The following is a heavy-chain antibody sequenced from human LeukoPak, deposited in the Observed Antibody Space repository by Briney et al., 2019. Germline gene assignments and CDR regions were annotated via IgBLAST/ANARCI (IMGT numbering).Heavy chain of an antibody. J-gene: IGHJ4*02. Sequence: GASVKVSCKASGYTFTGYYMHWVRQAPGQGLEWMGWINPNSGNTGYALKFQGRVTMTRNTSISTAYMELSSLTSEDTAVYYCARATRYCGSASCWYYFDYWGQGTLVTVSS. V-gene: IGHV1-8*02. CDR2: INPNSGNT. D-gene: IGHD2-2*01. CDR1: GYTFTGYY. CDR3: ARATRYCGSASCWYYFDY.